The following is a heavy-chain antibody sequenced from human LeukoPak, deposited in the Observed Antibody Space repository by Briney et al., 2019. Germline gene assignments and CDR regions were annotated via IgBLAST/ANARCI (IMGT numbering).Heavy chain of an antibody. CDR3: ARWGSYCSSTSCQPPDAFDI. J-gene: IGHJ3*02. D-gene: IGHD2-2*01. Sequence: GRSLRLSCAASGFTFSSYAMHWVRQAPGKGLEWVAVISYDGSNKYYADSVKGRFTISRDNSKNTLYLQMNSLRAEDTAVYYCARWGSYCSSTSCQPPDAFDIWGQGTMVTVSS. V-gene: IGHV3-30-3*01. CDR1: GFTFSSYA. CDR2: ISYDGSNK.